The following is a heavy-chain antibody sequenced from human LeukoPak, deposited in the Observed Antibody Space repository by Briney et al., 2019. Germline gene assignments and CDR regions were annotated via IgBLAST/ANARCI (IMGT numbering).Heavy chain of an antibody. Sequence: SQTLSLTCTVSGGSISSGGYYWSWIRQHPGKGLEWIGYIYYSGSTYYNPSLKSRVTISVDTSKNQFSLKLSSVTAADTAVYYCARAKVGRYFGWFAFDIWGQGTMVTVSS. D-gene: IGHD3-9*01. CDR1: GGSISSGGYY. CDR3: ARAKVGRYFGWFAFDI. J-gene: IGHJ3*02. CDR2: IYYSGST. V-gene: IGHV4-31*03.